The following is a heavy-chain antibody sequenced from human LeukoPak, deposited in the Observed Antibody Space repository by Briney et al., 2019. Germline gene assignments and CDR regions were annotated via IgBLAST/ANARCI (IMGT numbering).Heavy chain of an antibody. D-gene: IGHD1-26*01. J-gene: IGHJ4*02. Sequence: ASEKISCKASGGTFSSYSISWVRQAPGQGLERRWWGTAFNVNTNNAQKRHSRVTMTTDTSTSTAYMELRSLRADETPLCYSARREGASGTFDYWGQGTLVTVSS. V-gene: IGHV1-18*01. CDR2: GTAFNVNT. CDR3: ARREGASGTFDY. CDR1: GGTFSSYS.